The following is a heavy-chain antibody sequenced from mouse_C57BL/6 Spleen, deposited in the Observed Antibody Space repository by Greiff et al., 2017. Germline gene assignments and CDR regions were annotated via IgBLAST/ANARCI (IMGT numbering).Heavy chain of an antibody. CDR2: IWSGGST. V-gene: IGHV2-2*01. J-gene: IGHJ4*01. CDR3: AREGSNYEFFYYAMDY. Sequence: VQRVESGPGLVQPSQSLSITCTVSGFSLTSYGVHWVRQSPGKGLEWLGVIWSGGSTDYNAAFISRLSISKDNSKSQVFFKMNSLQADDTAIYYCAREGSNYEFFYYAMDYWGQGTSVTVSS. CDR1: GFSLTSYG. D-gene: IGHD2-5*01.